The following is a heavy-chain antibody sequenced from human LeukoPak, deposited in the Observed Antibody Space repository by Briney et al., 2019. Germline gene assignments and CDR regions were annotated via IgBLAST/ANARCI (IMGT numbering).Heavy chain of an antibody. CDR3: AREDTGGLDY. V-gene: IGHV4-39*07. CDR2: IYYSGST. Sequence: SETLSLTCTVSGGSISSSSYYWGWIRQPPGKGLAWIGSIYYSGSTYYNPSLKSRVTISVDTSKNQFSLKLISVTAADTAVYYCAREDTGGLDYWGQGILVTVSP. CDR1: GGSISSSSYY. J-gene: IGHJ4*02. D-gene: IGHD2-8*02.